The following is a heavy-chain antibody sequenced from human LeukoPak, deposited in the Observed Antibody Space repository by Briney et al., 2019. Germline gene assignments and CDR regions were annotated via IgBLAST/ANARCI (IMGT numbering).Heavy chain of an antibody. Sequence: GGSLRLSCAASGFTVSSNYMSWVRQAPGKGLEWVSVIYSGGSTYYADSVKGRFTISRDNSKNTLYLQMNSLRAEDTAVYYCARDGTYYYGQGMDVWGQGTTVTVSS. CDR1: GFTVSSNY. J-gene: IGHJ6*02. V-gene: IGHV3-53*01. CDR2: IYSGGST. D-gene: IGHD3-10*01. CDR3: ARDGTYYYGQGMDV.